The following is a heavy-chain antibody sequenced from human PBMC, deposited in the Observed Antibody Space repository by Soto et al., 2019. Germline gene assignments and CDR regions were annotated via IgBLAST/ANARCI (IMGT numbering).Heavy chain of an antibody. Sequence: SETLSLTCAVYGRSFSDSYWSWIRQPPGKGLEWIGEINHSGTTNYNPSLKSRVTISVDTSKNQFSLKLSSVTAADTAVYYCARDQGKMFDPWGQGTLVTVSS. CDR3: ARDQGKMFDP. J-gene: IGHJ5*02. CDR1: GRSFSDSY. CDR2: INHSGTT. V-gene: IGHV4-34*01.